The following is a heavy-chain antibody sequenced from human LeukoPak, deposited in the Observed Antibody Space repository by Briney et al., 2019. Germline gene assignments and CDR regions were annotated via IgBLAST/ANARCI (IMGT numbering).Heavy chain of an antibody. CDR3: ARGARYSGYEGPYFDY. D-gene: IGHD5-12*01. Sequence: SETLSLTCTVSGGSISSYYWSWIRQPPGKGLEWIGYIYYSGSTNYNPSLKSRVTISVDTSKNQFSLELSSVTAADTAVYYCARGARYSGYEGPYFDYWGQGTLVTVSS. CDR1: GGSISSYY. J-gene: IGHJ4*02. CDR2: IYYSGST. V-gene: IGHV4-59*01.